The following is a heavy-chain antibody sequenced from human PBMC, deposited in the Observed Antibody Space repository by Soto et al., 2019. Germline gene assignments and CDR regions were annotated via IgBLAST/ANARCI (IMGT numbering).Heavy chain of an antibody. V-gene: IGHV3-30*18. J-gene: IGHJ4*02. D-gene: IGHD6-6*01. Sequence: GGSLRLSCAASGFTFSSYGMHWVRQAPGKGLEWVAVISYDGSNKYYADSVKGRFTISRDNSKNTLYLQMNSLRAEDTAVYYWANEPPYSSSSIDYWGQGTLVTVSS. CDR1: GFTFSSYG. CDR3: ANEPPYSSSSIDY. CDR2: ISYDGSNK.